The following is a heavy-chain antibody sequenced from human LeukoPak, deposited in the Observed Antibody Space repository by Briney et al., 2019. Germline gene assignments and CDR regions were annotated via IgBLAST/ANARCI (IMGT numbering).Heavy chain of an antibody. CDR1: GFTFSSYA. J-gene: IGHJ4*02. Sequence: GGSLRLSCAASGFTFSSYAMSWVRQAPGKGLEWVSVIYSGGSTYYADSVKGRFTISRDNSKNTLYLQMNSLRAEDTAVYYCARDEFRRGYFDYWGQGTLVTVSS. D-gene: IGHD1-14*01. CDR2: IYSGGST. V-gene: IGHV3-53*01. CDR3: ARDEFRRGYFDY.